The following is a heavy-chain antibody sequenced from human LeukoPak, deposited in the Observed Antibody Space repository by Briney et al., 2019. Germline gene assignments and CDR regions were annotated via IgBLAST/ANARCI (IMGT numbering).Heavy chain of an antibody. J-gene: IGHJ6*03. D-gene: IGHD3-10*01. CDR2: IYYSGSA. CDR1: TFSSYA. Sequence: TFSSYAMSWVRQAPGKGLEWIGTIYYSGSAHYDPSLQSRVTISLDTPKNQFSLSLDSVTAADTAVYYCARRRGSGSYFPYYYYYMDVWGKGTTVTVSS. CDR3: ARRRGSGSYFPYYYYYMDV. V-gene: IGHV4-39*01.